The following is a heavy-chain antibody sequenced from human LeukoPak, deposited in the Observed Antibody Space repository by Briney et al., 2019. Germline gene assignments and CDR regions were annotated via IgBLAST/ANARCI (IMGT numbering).Heavy chain of an antibody. Sequence: ASVKVSCKASGYTFTGYYMHWVRQAPGQGLEWMGWINPNSGGTNYAQKFQGRVTMTRDTSISTAYMELSRLRSDDTAVYYCARDSWSGYYHYYYYMDVWGKGTTVTVSS. J-gene: IGHJ6*03. V-gene: IGHV1-2*02. CDR1: GYTFTGYY. CDR2: INPNSGGT. CDR3: ARDSWSGYYHYYYYMDV. D-gene: IGHD3-3*01.